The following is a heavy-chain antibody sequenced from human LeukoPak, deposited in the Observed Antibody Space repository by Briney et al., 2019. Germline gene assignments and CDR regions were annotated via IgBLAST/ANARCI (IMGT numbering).Heavy chain of an antibody. D-gene: IGHD6-13*01. Sequence: GQSLRLSCPASVLTFSSYSMHWLRQAPGKGLEWVAVVSYDGSNKFYADSVKGRFTISRDNSKNTLYLQVNSLRAEDTALYYCARYLSQQLTLMAYHVGYLGQGGLVTVSS. CDR3: ARYLSQQLTLMAYHVGY. CDR1: VLTFSSYS. J-gene: IGHJ4*02. CDR2: VSYDGSNK. V-gene: IGHV3-30-3*01.